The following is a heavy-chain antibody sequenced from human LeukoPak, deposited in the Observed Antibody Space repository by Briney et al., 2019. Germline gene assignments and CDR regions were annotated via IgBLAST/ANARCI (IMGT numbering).Heavy chain of an antibody. CDR1: GFTFSSYG. CDR2: IWYDGSNK. CDR3: AKDRDYYDSSGYHTDAFDI. Sequence: GGSLRLSCAASGFTFSSYGMHWVRKAPGKGQEWVAVIWYDGSNKYYADSVKGRFTISRDNSKNTLYLQMNGLRAVYTAVYHCAKDRDYYDSSGYHTDAFDIWGQGTMVTVSS. D-gene: IGHD3-22*01. V-gene: IGHV3-33*06. J-gene: IGHJ3*02.